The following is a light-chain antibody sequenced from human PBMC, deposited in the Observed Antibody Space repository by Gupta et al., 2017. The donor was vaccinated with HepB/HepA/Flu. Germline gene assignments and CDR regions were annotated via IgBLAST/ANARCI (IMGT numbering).Light chain of an antibody. CDR2: DVS. V-gene: IGLV2-14*01. CDR1: SSDLGRYSY. CDR3: TSYTRSSTVI. J-gene: IGLJ2*01. Sequence: QSALTQPASMSGSPGQSITISCTGTSSDLGRYSYVAWYQQHPDKAPKLMIYDVSTRPSGVSDRFSGSKSGNTASLTISGLQAEDEADYYCTSYTRSSTVIFGGGTKLTVL.